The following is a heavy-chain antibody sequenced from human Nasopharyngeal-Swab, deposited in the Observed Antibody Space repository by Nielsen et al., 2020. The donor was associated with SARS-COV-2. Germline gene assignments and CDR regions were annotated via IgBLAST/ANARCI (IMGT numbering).Heavy chain of an antibody. J-gene: IGHJ6*02. D-gene: IGHD5-12*01. CDR3: ATLGYSGYDFYYGMDV. V-gene: IGHV3-20*04. Sequence: GRSLRLSCAASGFTFDDYGMSWVRQAPGKGLEWVSGINWNGGSTGYADSVKGRFTISRDNAKNSLYLQMNSLRAEDTALYYCATLGYSGYDFYYGMDVWGQGTTVTVSS. CDR2: INWNGGST. CDR1: GFTFDDYG.